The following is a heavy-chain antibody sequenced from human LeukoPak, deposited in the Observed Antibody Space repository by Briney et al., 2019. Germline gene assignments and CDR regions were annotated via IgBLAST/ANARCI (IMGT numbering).Heavy chain of an antibody. Sequence: RASVKVSCKTSGYTFTNYGISWVRQAPGQGLEWMGWIDSKSGNTDYAHNFQGRIALTIAAPTNTAYMELWSLRSDDTAIYFCTRATHPAISGPRSDSWGQGTLVTVSS. CDR2: IDSKSGNT. CDR3: TRATHPAISGPRSDS. V-gene: IGHV1-18*01. CDR1: GYTFTNYG. J-gene: IGHJ5*01. D-gene: IGHD3-3*02.